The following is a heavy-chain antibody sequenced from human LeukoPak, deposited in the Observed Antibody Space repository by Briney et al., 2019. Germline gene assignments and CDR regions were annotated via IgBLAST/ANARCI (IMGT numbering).Heavy chain of an antibody. D-gene: IGHD4-17*01. CDR3: MGADYGGH. J-gene: IGHJ4*02. Sequence: SETLSLTCAVYGGSFSGYYWSWIRQPPGKGLEWIGEINHSGSTNYNPSLKSRVTISVDTSKKQFSLKLNSVTAADTAVYYCMGADYGGHWGQGTLVTVSS. CDR2: INHSGST. V-gene: IGHV4-34*03. CDR1: GGSFSGYY.